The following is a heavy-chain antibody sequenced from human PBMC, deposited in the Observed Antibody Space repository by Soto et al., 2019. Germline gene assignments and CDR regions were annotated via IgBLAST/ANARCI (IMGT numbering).Heavy chain of an antibody. CDR1: GFTFSSYG. CDR2: IWYDGSNK. J-gene: IGHJ4*02. V-gene: IGHV3-33*01. D-gene: IGHD5-18*01. Sequence: GGSLRLSCAASGFTFSSYGMHWVRQAPGKGLEWVAVIWYDGSNKYYADSVKGRFTISRDNSKNTLYLQMNSLRAEDTAVYYCASQGADVDTAMVMAYWGQGTLVTVSS. CDR3: ASQGADVDTAMVMAY.